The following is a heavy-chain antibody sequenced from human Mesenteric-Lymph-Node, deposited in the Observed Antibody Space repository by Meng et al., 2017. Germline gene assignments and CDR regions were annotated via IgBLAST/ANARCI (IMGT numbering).Heavy chain of an antibody. CDR3: ATGTAFGN. CDR1: GFTFSSYA. CDR2: ISYDGSNK. Sequence: SCAASGFTFSSYAMHWVRQAPGKGLEWVAVISYDGSNKYYADSVKGRFTISRDNSKNTLYLQMNSLRAEDTAVYYCATGTAFGNWGQGSLVTVSS. J-gene: IGHJ4*02. D-gene: IGHD2-21*02. V-gene: IGHV3-30*07.